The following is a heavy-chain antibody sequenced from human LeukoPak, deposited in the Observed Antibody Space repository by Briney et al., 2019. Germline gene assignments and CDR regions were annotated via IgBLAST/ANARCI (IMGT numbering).Heavy chain of an antibody. CDR2: ISYDGSNK. V-gene: IGHV3-30-3*01. CDR1: GFTFSSYA. D-gene: IGHD3-9*01. Sequence: GRSLRLSCAASGFTFSSYAMHWVRQAPGKGLEWVAVISYDGSNKYYADSVKGRFTISRDNSKNTLYLQMNSLRAEDTAVYYCARPLRYFDWSHFDYWGQETLVTVSS. J-gene: IGHJ4*02. CDR3: ARPLRYFDWSHFDY.